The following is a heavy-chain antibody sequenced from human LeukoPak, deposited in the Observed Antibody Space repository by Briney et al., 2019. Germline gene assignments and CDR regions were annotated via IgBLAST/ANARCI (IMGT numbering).Heavy chain of an antibody. D-gene: IGHD3-22*01. J-gene: IGHJ4*02. CDR2: ISAYNGNT. CDR1: GYTFTSYG. Sequence: ASVKVSCEASGYTFTSYGISWVRQAPGQGLEWMGWISAYNGNTNYAQKLQGRVTMTTDTSTSTAYMELRSLRSDDTAVYYCARLLDSDSSGYHFDYWGQGTLVTVSS. V-gene: IGHV1-18*01. CDR3: ARLLDSDSSGYHFDY.